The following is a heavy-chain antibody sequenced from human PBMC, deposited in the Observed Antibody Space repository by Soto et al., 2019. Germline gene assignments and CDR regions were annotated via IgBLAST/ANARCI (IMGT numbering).Heavy chain of an antibody. CDR1: GFTFFTYA. CDR2: ITDSGDST. V-gene: IGHV3-23*01. CDR3: ELDP. J-gene: IGHJ5*02. Sequence: PGGSLRLSCAASGFTFFTYAMSWVRQAPGKGLEWVSSITDSGDSTYYADSVKGRFTISRDNSKNTLYLQMKSLRAEDTAVYYNELDPWGHGTLVTVSS.